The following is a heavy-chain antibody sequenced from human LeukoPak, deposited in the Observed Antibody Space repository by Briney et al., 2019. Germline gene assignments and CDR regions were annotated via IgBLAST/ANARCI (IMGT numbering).Heavy chain of an antibody. CDR2: IILNGGAT. Sequence: GASVKVSCKASGFTFTDYYLHWVQQAPGQGLEWMGRIILNGGATSYAQKFQGRVTLTRDTSISTAYMELIRQTSDDTAVYYCATDGGNHNFDYWGQGTLVTVSS. J-gene: IGHJ4*02. V-gene: IGHV1-2*06. CDR3: ATDGGNHNFDY. D-gene: IGHD1-14*01. CDR1: GFTFTDYY.